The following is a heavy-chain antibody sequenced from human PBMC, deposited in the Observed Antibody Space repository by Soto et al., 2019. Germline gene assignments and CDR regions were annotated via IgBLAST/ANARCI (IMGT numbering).Heavy chain of an antibody. CDR2: IYYSGST. CDR3: AREEGNWFDP. V-gene: IGHV4-39*02. J-gene: IGHJ5*02. CDR1: GRSISSSSYY. Sequence: SETQSITGTVGGRSISSSSYYWGWIRQPPGKGLEWIGSIYYSGSTYYNPSLKSRVTISVDTSKNQFSLKLSSVTAADTAVYYCAREEGNWFDPWGQGTLVTVSS.